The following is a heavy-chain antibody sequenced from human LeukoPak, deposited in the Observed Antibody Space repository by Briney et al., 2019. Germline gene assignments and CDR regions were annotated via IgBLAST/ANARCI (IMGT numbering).Heavy chain of an antibody. CDR1: GGSFSGYY. Sequence: AETLSLTCDVYGGSFSGYYWSWIRQPPGKGLEWIGEVTHTESTNYNPSLKSRVTISVDMSKNHFYLKVSSVTAADTAVYYCARGLKYYDGRGRLGYWGQGALVTVSS. CDR3: ARGLKYYDGRGRLGY. CDR2: VTHTEST. J-gene: IGHJ4*02. V-gene: IGHV4-34*01. D-gene: IGHD3-22*01.